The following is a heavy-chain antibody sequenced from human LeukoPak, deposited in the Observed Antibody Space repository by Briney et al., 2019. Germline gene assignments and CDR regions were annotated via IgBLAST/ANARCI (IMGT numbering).Heavy chain of an antibody. CDR2: IYYSGST. CDR1: GGSISSSSYY. J-gene: IGHJ5*02. D-gene: IGHD3-9*01. Sequence: SETLSLTCTVSGGSISSSSYYWGWIRQPPGKGLEWIGSIYYSGSTYYNPSLKSRVTISVNTSKNQFSLKLSSVTAADTAVYYCARHTYGYDILTGYQNWFDPWGQGTLVTVSS. V-gene: IGHV4-39*01. CDR3: ARHTYGYDILTGYQNWFDP.